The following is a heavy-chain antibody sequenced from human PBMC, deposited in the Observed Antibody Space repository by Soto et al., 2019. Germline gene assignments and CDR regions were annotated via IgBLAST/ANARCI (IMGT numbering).Heavy chain of an antibody. CDR3: VRGNADSYQFFYGMDV. Sequence: QVTLKESGPVLVKPTETLTLTCTVSGFSLTTGRMGVSWIRHSPGKALKWLAHIFSDNERSYSTSMQGRITISKDSSGSQVVLSMTNMDPVESGTYYCVRGNADSYQFFYGMDVWGQGTTVTVSS. J-gene: IGHJ6*02. V-gene: IGHV2-26*01. CDR2: IFSDNER. D-gene: IGHD4-17*01. CDR1: GFSLTTGRMG.